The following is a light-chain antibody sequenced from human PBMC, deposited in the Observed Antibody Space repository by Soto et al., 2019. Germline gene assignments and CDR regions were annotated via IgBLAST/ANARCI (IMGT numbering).Light chain of an antibody. V-gene: IGKV1-5*03. CDR1: QSISSW. CDR2: KAS. CDR3: QQYNSYTWT. J-gene: IGKJ1*01. Sequence: DIQMTQSPSTLSASVGDRVTITCRASQSISSWLAWYQQKPGKAPKLLIYKASSLESGVPSRFSGSGSGTEFTLTISSLQPDGFARYCCQQYNSYTWTLGQGTKVEIK.